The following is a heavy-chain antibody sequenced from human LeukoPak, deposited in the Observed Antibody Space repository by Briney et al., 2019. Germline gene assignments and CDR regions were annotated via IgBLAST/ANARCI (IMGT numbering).Heavy chain of an antibody. D-gene: IGHD2-15*01. CDR1: GGSISSRSYY. CDR3: ARDCSGGSCYGAFDI. J-gene: IGHJ3*02. V-gene: IGHV4-30-4*01. Sequence: SETLSLTCTVSGGSISSRSYYWSWIRQPPGKGLEWIGYIYDSGSTYYNPSLKSRITISVDTSENRFSLKLSSVTATDTAVYYCARDCSGGSCYGAFDIWGQGAMVTVSS. CDR2: IYDSGST.